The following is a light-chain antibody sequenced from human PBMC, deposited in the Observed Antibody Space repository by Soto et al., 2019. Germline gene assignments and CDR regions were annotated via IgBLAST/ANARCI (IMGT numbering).Light chain of an antibody. CDR3: ATWDTILNGFV. CDR1: SGDVGGYTY. J-gene: IGLJ1*01. Sequence: QSVLTQPPSASESPGQSVTISCTGVSGDVGGYTYVSWYQHSPGKAPKLLIYEVSKRPQGVPDRFTGSKSGNTASLTVSELQPDDEADYFCATWDTILNGFVFGTGTKLTVL. CDR2: EVS. V-gene: IGLV2-8*01.